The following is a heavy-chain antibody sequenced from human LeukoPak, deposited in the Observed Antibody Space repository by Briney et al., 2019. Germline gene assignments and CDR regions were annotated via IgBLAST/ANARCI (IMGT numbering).Heavy chain of an antibody. V-gene: IGHV3-21*01. Sequence: PGGSLRLSCAASGFTFSSYSLNWVRQAPGKGLEWVSSISSGSRFLYYADSVKARFTISRDNAKNSLFLQMNSLRAEDTAVYYCVRDLDTVTTAFFVYWGQGTLVTVSS. J-gene: IGHJ4*02. CDR3: VRDLDTVTTAFFVY. D-gene: IGHD4-11*01. CDR1: GFTFSSYS. CDR2: ISSGSRFL.